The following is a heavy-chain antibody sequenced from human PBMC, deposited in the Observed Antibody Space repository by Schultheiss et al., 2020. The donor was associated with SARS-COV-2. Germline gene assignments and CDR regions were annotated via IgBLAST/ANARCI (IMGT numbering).Heavy chain of an antibody. Sequence: GGSLRLSCAASGFTFDDYAMHWVRQAPGKGLEWVSAISGSGGSTYYADSVKGRFTISRDNSKNTLYLQMNSLRAEDTAVYYCAFIVGATNRGDYWGQGTLVTVSS. V-gene: IGHV3-23*01. CDR2: ISGSGGST. D-gene: IGHD1-26*01. CDR3: AFIVGATNRGDY. J-gene: IGHJ4*02. CDR1: GFTFDDYA.